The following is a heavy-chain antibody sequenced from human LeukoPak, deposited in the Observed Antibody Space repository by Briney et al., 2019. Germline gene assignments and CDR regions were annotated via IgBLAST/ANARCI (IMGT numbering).Heavy chain of an antibody. J-gene: IGHJ6*02. D-gene: IGHD5-12*01. V-gene: IGHV3-23*01. Sequence: PGGSLRLSCAASGFSFGTSPMSWVRQPPGKGLEWVSAMNNGPGATFYRDSVRGRFTISRGDSKSTLYLQMNSLRAEDTGTYYCAKTHYDLLDVWGQGTTVTVSS. CDR2: MNNGPGAT. CDR3: AKTHYDLLDV. CDR1: GFSFGTSP.